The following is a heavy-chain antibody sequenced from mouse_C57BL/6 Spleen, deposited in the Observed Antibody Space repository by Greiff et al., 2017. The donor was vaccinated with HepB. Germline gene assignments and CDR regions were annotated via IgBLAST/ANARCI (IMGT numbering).Heavy chain of an antibody. D-gene: IGHD1-1*01. CDR3: ARDWDYYGSSYFDY. CDR1: GFTFSSYA. Sequence: EVQRVESGGGLVKPGGSLKLSCAASGFTFSSYAMSWVRQTPEKRLEWVATISDGGSYTYYPDNVKGRFTISRDNAKNNLYLQMSHLKSEDTAMYYCARDWDYYGSSYFDYWGQGTTLTVSS. CDR2: ISDGGSYT. J-gene: IGHJ2*01. V-gene: IGHV5-4*01.